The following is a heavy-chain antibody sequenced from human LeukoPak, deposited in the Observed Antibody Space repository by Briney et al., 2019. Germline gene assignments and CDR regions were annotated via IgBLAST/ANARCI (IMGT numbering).Heavy chain of an antibody. CDR1: GYTFTGYY. CDR3: AREGDRLWFGEFTTPNWFDP. Sequence: ASVKVSCKASGYTFTGYYIHWVRQAPGQGLEWMGWINPNSGGTNYAQKFQGRVTMTRDTSISTAYMELSRLRSDDTAVYYCAREGDRLWFGEFTTPNWFDPWGQGTLVTVSS. CDR2: INPNSGGT. D-gene: IGHD3-10*01. J-gene: IGHJ5*02. V-gene: IGHV1-2*02.